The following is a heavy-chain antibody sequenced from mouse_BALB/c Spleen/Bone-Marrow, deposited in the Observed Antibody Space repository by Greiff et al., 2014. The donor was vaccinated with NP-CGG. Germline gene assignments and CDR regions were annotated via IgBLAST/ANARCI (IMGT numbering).Heavy chain of an antibody. J-gene: IGHJ4*01. D-gene: IGHD2-3*01. CDR1: GFNIKDTY. V-gene: IGHV14-3*02. Sequence: VQLKESGAELVKPGASVKLSCTASGFNIKDTYMHWVMQRPEQGLEWIGRIDPANGNTKYDPKFQGKATITADTSSNTAYLQLSSLTSEDTAVYYCARWLLPYGLDYWGQGTSVTVSS. CDR2: IDPANGNT. CDR3: ARWLLPYGLDY.